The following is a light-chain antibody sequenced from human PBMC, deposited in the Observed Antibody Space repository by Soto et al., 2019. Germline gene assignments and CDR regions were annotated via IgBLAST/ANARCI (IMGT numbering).Light chain of an antibody. J-gene: IGLJ1*01. Sequence: QSVLTQPPSAPGTPGQRVTVSCSGSTSNIGNNPVNWYQQLPGTAPKLLIYGNDQRPSGVPDRFSGSKSGTSASLAISGLQSEDEADYYCAAWDGRLSAYVFGTGTQLTVL. CDR3: AAWDGRLSAYV. CDR1: TSNIGNNP. V-gene: IGLV1-44*01. CDR2: GND.